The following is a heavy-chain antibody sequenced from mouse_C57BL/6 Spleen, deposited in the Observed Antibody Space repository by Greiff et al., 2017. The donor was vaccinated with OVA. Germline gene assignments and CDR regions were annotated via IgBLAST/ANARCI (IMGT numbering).Heavy chain of an antibody. V-gene: IGHV1-85*01. CDR3: ARALYGYGPAWFAY. D-gene: IGHD2-2*01. J-gene: IGHJ3*01. Sequence: QVQLQQSGPELAKPGASVKLSCKASGYTFTSYDINWVKQRPGQGLEWIGWIYPRDGSTKYNEKFKGKATLTVDTSSSTAYMELRSLTSEDSAVYFCARALYGYGPAWFAYWGQGTMVTVSA. CDR2: IYPRDGST. CDR1: GYTFTSYD.